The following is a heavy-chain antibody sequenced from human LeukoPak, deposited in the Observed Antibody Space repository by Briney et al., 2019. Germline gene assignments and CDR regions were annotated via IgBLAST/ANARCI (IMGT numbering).Heavy chain of an antibody. CDR2: IYADGRT. CDR3: VRSVPS. D-gene: IGHD4-17*01. Sequence: GCMRPASATSGFTVNNEDIYCVRQAQGRGLECVSLIYADGRTFYADSVKGRFTISRDNSRNTLDLQMDILRAEDTAVYFCVRSVPSWGQGTRVTVS. CDR1: GFTVNNED. V-gene: IGHV3-66*01. J-gene: IGHJ5*02.